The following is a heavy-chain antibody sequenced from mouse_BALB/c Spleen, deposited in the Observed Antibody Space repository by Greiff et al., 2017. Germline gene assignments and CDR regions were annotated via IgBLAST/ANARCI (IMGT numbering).Heavy chain of an antibody. J-gene: IGHJ4*01. CDR1: GFTFSSFG. CDR2: ISSGSSTI. V-gene: IGHV5-17*02. D-gene: IGHD1-1*01. CDR3: ARSYGSSYYYAMDY. Sequence: DVHLVESGGGLVQPGGSRKLSCAASGFTFSSFGMHWVRQAPEKGLEWVAYISSGSSTIYYADTVQGRFTISRDTPKNTLFLQMTSLRSEDTAMYYCARSYGSSYYYAMDYWGQGTSVTVSS.